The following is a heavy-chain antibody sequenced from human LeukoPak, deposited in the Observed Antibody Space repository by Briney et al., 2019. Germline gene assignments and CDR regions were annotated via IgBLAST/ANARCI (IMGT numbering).Heavy chain of an antibody. CDR1: GGTFSSYA. D-gene: IGHD7-27*01. CDR2: IIPIFGTA. J-gene: IGHJ3*02. Sequence: GASVKVSCKAPGGTFSSYAISWVRQAPGQGLEWMGRIIPIFGTANYAQKFQGRVTITTDESTSTAYMELSSLRSEDTAVYYCARDLELPSNWDAFDIWGQGTMVTVSS. V-gene: IGHV1-69*05. CDR3: ARDLELPSNWDAFDI.